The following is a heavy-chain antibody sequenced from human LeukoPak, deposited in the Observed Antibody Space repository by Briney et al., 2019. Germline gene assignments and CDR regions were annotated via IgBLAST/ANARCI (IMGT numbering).Heavy chain of an antibody. D-gene: IGHD6-13*01. J-gene: IGHJ4*02. CDR3: ANNIAAAGTDY. CDR2: ISGSGGST. V-gene: IGHV3-23*01. Sequence: GGSLRLSCAASGFTFSSYAMSWVRQAPGKGLKWVSAISGSGGSTYYADSVKGRFTISRDNSKNTLYLQMNSLRAEDTAVYYCANNIAAAGTDYWGQGTLVTVSS. CDR1: GFTFSSYA.